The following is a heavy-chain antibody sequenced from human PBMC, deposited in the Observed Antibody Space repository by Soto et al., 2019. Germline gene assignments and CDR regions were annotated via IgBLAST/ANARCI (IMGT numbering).Heavy chain of an antibody. CDR3: TTDSGYTMIGLGY. Sequence: PGGSLRLSCAASGFTFSNYDMRWVRQAPGKGLEWVSTISGSGDGTYYADSVKGRFTISRDNSKNTVFLQMNSLRAEDTGVYYCTTDSGYTMIGLGYWGQRTLVTVSS. V-gene: IGHV3-23*01. J-gene: IGHJ4*01. D-gene: IGHD3-22*01. CDR2: ISGSGDGT. CDR1: GFTFSNYD.